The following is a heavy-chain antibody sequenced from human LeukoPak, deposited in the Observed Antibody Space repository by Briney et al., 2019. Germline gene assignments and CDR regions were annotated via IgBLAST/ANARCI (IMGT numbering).Heavy chain of an antibody. J-gene: IGHJ4*02. CDR2: ISGSGGSI. Sequence: PGGSLRLSCAASGFTFSSYAMSWVRQAPGKGLEWVSAISGSGGSIYYADSVKGRFTISRDNSKNTLYLQMNSLRAEDTAVYYCAKHTYYDSSGYYFHYWGQGTLVTVSS. CDR1: GFTFSSYA. D-gene: IGHD3-22*01. CDR3: AKHTYYDSSGYYFHY. V-gene: IGHV3-23*01.